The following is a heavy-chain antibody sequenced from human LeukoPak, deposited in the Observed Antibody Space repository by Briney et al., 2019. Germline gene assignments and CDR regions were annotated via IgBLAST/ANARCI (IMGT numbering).Heavy chain of an antibody. CDR1: GFTFSDYY. Sequence: PGGSLRLSCAASGFTFSDYYMSWIRQAPGKGLEWVSYISTSSSYTNYADSVKGRFTISRDSAKNSLYLQMNSLRAEDTAVYYCARGRLILITFGGVIVIPSGNDAFDIWGQGTMVTVSS. D-gene: IGHD3-16*02. CDR2: ISTSSSYT. CDR3: ARGRLILITFGGVIVIPSGNDAFDI. V-gene: IGHV3-11*05. J-gene: IGHJ3*02.